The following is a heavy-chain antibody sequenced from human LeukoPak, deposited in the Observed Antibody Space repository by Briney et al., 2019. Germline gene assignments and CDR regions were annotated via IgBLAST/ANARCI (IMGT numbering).Heavy chain of an antibody. CDR1: GGSISSGSYY. V-gene: IGHV4-61*02. J-gene: IGHJ6*03. CDR2: IYTSGST. D-gene: IGHD2-2*01. Sequence: SETLSLTCTVSGGSISSGSYYWSWIRQPAGKGLEWIGRIYTSGSTNYNPSLKSRVTMSVDTSKNQFSLKLSSVTAADTAVYYCARALRYCSSTSCFGKDYYMDVWGKGTTVTVSS. CDR3: ARALRYCSSTSCFGKDYYMDV.